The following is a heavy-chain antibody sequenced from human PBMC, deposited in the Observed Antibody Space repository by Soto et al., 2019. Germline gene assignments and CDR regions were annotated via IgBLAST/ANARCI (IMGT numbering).Heavy chain of an antibody. Sequence: QVQLAQSGAEVKKPGSSVKVSCKASGGTFSSYAISWVRQAPGQGLEWMGGIIPIFGTANYAQKFQGRVTITADESTSTAYMELSSLRSEDTAVYYCARADIVVVPAATYYYYGMDVWGQGTTVTVSS. V-gene: IGHV1-69*01. CDR3: ARADIVVVPAATYYYYGMDV. D-gene: IGHD2-2*01. J-gene: IGHJ6*02. CDR2: IIPIFGTA. CDR1: GGTFSSYA.